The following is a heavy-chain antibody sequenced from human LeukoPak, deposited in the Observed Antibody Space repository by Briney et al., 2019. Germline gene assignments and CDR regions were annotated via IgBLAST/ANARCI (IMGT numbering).Heavy chain of an antibody. CDR1: GFTFSTYA. Sequence: GGSLRLSCAASGFTFSTYAVNWVRQAPGKGLEWVSAISGSGGGTYYADSVKGRFTISRDNSKNTLYLQMNSLRAEDTAVYYCAREYWRTVFYWFDPWGQGTLVTVSS. CDR3: AREYWRTVFYWFDP. V-gene: IGHV3-23*01. CDR2: ISGSGGGT. J-gene: IGHJ5*02. D-gene: IGHD3-9*01.